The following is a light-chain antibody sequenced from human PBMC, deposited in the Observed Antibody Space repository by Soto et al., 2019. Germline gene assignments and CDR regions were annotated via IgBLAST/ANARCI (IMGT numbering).Light chain of an antibody. J-gene: IGKJ2*01. V-gene: IGKV3-20*01. Sequence: EIVVTQSPGTLSLSPGERATLSCRASQSVSSSYLAWYQQKPGQAPRLLIYGASSRATGIPDRFSGSGSGTDFTLTISRLEPEDFAVYYCQQYGSSPPSYTFGQGTKLEIK. CDR1: QSVSSSY. CDR3: QQYGSSPPSYT. CDR2: GAS.